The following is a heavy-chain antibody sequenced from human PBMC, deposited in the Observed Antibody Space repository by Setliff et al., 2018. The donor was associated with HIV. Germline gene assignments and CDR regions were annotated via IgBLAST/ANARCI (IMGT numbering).Heavy chain of an antibody. CDR1: GGSISSYY. D-gene: IGHD5-12*01. J-gene: IGHJ6*03. CDR2: IYTSGST. V-gene: IGHV4-4*08. Sequence: SSETLSLTCTVSGGSISSYYWSWIRQPPGKGLEWIGYIYTSGSTNYNPSLKSRATISVDTSKNQFSLRLNSVTAADTAVYYCARGATPLPGYSDRWEYFYMDVWGKGTTVTVSS. CDR3: ARGATPLPGYSDRWEYFYMDV.